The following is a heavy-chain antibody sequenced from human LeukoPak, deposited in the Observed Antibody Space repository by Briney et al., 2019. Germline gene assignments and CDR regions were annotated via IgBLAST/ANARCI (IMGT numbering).Heavy chain of an antibody. J-gene: IGHJ4*02. CDR1: GGSFSGYY. D-gene: IGHD2-2*01. V-gene: IGHV4-34*01. CDR2: INHSGST. CDR3: ARGRLHCSSTSCNSILQLGYRNSYYFDY. Sequence: SETLSLTCAVYGGSFSGYYWSWIRQPPGKGLEWIVEINHSGSTNYNPSLKSRGTISVDTSKNQFSLKLSSVTAADTAVYYCARGRLHCSSTSCNSILQLGYRNSYYFDYWGQGTLVTVSS.